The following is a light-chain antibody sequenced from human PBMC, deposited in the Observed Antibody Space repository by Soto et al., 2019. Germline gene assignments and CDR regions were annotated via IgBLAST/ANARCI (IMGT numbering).Light chain of an antibody. Sequence: QSVLTXXXSVSGAXGQXXXIXCTGSSSNIGAGYDVHWYQQLPGTAPKLLIYGNSNRXSGVPDRFSGSKSGTXXXXAITGLXXEDXAXYXXQSYDSSLRWVFXXXXXXTVL. V-gene: IGLV1-40*01. J-gene: IGLJ2*01. CDR2: GNS. CDR3: QSYDSSLRWV. CDR1: SSNIGAGYD.